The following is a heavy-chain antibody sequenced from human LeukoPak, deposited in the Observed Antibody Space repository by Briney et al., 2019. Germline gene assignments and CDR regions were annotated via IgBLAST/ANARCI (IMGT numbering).Heavy chain of an antibody. CDR1: GFTFSGSA. CDR2: IRSKANSYAT. CDR3: SYSANFDY. Sequence: GGSLRLSCAASGFTFSGSAMHWVRQASGKGLEWVGCIRSKANSYATAYAASVKGRFTISRDDSKNTAYLQMNSLKTEDTAVYYCSYSANFDYWGQGTLVTVSS. V-gene: IGHV3-73*01. J-gene: IGHJ4*02. D-gene: IGHD2-21*01.